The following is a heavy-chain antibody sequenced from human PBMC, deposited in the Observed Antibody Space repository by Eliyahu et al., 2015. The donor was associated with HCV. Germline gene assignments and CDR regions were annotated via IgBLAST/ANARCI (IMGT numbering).Heavy chain of an antibody. V-gene: IGHV3-33*01. CDR2: IWYDGSNI. CDR1: EFLFXNYG. CDR3: ARGGPILAARHPFEY. D-gene: IGHD6-6*01. Sequence: QVQLVESGGGVVQPGRSLRLSCAASEFLFXNYGMHWVRQAPGKGLGWXAXIWYDGSNIYYADSVKGRFTISRDNSKNTLYLQMNSLRVEDTAVYYCARGGPILAARHPFEYWGQGTLVTVSS. J-gene: IGHJ4*02.